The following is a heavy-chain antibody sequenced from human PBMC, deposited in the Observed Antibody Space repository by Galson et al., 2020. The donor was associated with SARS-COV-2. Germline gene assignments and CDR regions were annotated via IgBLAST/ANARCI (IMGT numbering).Heavy chain of an antibody. Sequence: SETLSLTCAVYGGSFSGYYWSWIRQPPGKGLEWIGEINHSGSTNYNPSLKSRVTISVDTSKNQFSLKLSSVTAADTAVYYCARSSSSWYPYYDYGMDVWGQGTTVTVSS. V-gene: IGHV4-34*01. J-gene: IGHJ6*02. CDR2: INHSGST. CDR3: ARSSSSWYPYYDYGMDV. CDR1: GGSFSGYY. D-gene: IGHD6-13*01.